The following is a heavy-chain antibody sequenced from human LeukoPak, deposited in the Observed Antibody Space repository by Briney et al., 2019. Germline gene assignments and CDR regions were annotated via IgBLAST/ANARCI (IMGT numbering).Heavy chain of an antibody. V-gene: IGHV3-53*03. J-gene: IGHJ4*01. CDR1: GFTVSNNY. D-gene: IGHD6-19*01. CDR2: IYSGGNT. Sequence: PGGSLRLSCAASGFTVSNNYMSWVRQRPGKGLEWVSVIYSGGNTYYADSVRGRFTISRDNSQNTLYLQMKSLRVDDTALYFCARAGFYSGWYVVDFWGHGTLVTVSS. CDR3: ARAGFYSGWYVVDF.